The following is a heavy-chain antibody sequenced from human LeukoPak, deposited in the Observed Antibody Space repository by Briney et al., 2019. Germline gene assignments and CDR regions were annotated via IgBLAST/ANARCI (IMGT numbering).Heavy chain of an antibody. J-gene: IGHJ4*02. CDR2: VRYDGSDK. CDR3: ASLESSSWSVDY. CDR1: GFSFSSYG. V-gene: IGHV3-30*02. D-gene: IGHD6-13*01. Sequence: GGSLRLSCAASGFSFSSYGMHWVRQAPGKGLEWVAFVRYDGSDKYYADSVKGRFTISRDNSKNTLYLQMNSLRAEDTAVYYCASLESSSWSVDYWGQGTLVTVSS.